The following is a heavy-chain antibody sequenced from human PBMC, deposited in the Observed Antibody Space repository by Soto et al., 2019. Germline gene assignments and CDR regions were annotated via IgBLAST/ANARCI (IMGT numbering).Heavy chain of an antibody. V-gene: IGHV3-74*01. Sequence: EVQLVESGGGLIQPGGSLRLSCKASGFPFSDLWMHWVRQAPGKGLEWVSRISHDGSSTSHADSVRGRFSISRDNAKNTVYLQMNSLRAEDTAVYYCTSLSVAVDYFAFDIWGQGTVVTVS. D-gene: IGHD6-19*01. CDR3: TSLSVAVDYFAFDI. J-gene: IGHJ3*02. CDR2: ISHDGSST. CDR1: GFPFSDLW.